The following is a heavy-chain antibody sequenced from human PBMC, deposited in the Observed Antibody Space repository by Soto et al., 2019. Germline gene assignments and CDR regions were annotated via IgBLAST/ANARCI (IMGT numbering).Heavy chain of an antibody. CDR2: IYYSGST. D-gene: IGHD3-22*01. J-gene: IGHJ4*02. Sequence: QVQLQESGPGLVKPSETLSLTCTVSGGSISSYYWSWIRQPPGKGLEWIGYIYYSGSTNYNPSLKSRVTIAVDTSKNQFSLKLSSVTAADTAVYYCARAPRGNCGYPSYFAYWGQGTLVTVSS. CDR1: GGSISSYY. V-gene: IGHV4-59*01. CDR3: ARAPRGNCGYPSYFAY.